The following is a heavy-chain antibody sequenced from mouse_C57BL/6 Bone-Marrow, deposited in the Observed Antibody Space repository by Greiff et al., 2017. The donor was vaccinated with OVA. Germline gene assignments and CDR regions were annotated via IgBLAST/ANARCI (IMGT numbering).Heavy chain of an antibody. V-gene: IGHV5-6*01. D-gene: IGHD1-3*01. Sequence: EVQLQESGGDLVKPGGSLKLSCAASGFTFSSYGMSWVRQTPDKRLEWVATISSGGSYTYYPDSVKGRFTISRDNAKNTLYLQMSSLKSEDTAMYYCARVNLAWCAYWGQGTLVTVSA. CDR1: GFTFSSYG. CDR2: ISSGGSYT. J-gene: IGHJ3*01. CDR3: ARVNLAWCAY.